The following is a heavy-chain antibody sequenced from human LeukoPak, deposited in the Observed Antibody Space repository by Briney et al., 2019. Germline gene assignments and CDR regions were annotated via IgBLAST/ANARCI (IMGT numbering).Heavy chain of an antibody. CDR1: GDSISSSRYF. Sequence: SETLSLTCTVSGDSISSSRYFWAWIRQPPGKGLEWIASLSDSGSAYYSPSLRSRVSISADTSKNQLSLILNSVTAADTAVYFRARDANCRDSSGYPSPFDLWGQGTLVTVSS. V-gene: IGHV4-39*07. CDR2: LSDSGSA. D-gene: IGHD6-19*01. J-gene: IGHJ4*02. CDR3: ARDANCRDSSGYPSPFDL.